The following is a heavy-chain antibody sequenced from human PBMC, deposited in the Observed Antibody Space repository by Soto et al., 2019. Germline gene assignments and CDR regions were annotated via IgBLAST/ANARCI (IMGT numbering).Heavy chain of an antibody. D-gene: IGHD4-17*01. J-gene: IGHJ6*02. CDR3: ARKGSNGGMYFYGMDV. Sequence: PGESLKISCRGSGYTFSSYWIAWVRQRPGKGLEWLGIIYPDDSDTRYSPSFQGQVTISADKSINTAYLQWSSLKASDTATYYCARKGSNGGMYFYGMDVWGQGTTVTVSS. CDR2: IYPDDSDT. V-gene: IGHV5-51*01. CDR1: GYTFSSYW.